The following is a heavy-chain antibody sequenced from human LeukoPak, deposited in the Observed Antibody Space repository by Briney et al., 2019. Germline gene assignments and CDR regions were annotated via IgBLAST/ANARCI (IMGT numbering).Heavy chain of an antibody. D-gene: IGHD3-10*01. Sequence: GASVKVSCKASGYTFTGYYMHWVRQPPGQGHEWMGLINPNRGGTNYAQKFQGRVTMTRDTSISTAYMELSRLRADDTAVYYCAREGEGGAFDIWGQGTMVTVSS. CDR1: GYTFTGYY. V-gene: IGHV1-2*02. J-gene: IGHJ3*02. CDR3: AREGEGGAFDI. CDR2: INPNRGGT.